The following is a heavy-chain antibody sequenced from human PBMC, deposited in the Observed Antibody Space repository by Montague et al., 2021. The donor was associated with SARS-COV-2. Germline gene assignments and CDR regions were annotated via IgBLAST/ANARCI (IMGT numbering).Heavy chain of an antibody. CDR2: IYYSGGI. CDR3: ARAVSVRRAVNWFDP. Sequence: SETLSLTCTVSGGSMSDHYWAWIRQPPGKGLEWLGYIYYSGGINSNASXXSRVSMSVDTSRNQFSLKLTSVTAADTAVYYCARAVSVRRAVNWFDPWGQGTLVTVSS. V-gene: IGHV4-59*11. J-gene: IGHJ5*02. D-gene: IGHD3-10*01. CDR1: GGSMSDHY.